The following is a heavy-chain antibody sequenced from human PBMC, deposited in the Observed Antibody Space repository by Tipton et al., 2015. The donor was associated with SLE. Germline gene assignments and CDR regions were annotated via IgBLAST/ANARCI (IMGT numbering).Heavy chain of an antibody. CDR2: ISSSSSYI. D-gene: IGHD7-27*01. CDR3: AREELGILAFDI. CDR1: GFTFSSYS. Sequence: SLRLSCAASGFTFSSYSMNWVRQAPGKGLEWVSSISSSSSYIYYADPVKGRFTISRDNAKNSLYLQMNSLRDEDTAVYYCAREELGILAFDIWGQGTMVTVSS. V-gene: IGHV3-21*01. J-gene: IGHJ3*02.